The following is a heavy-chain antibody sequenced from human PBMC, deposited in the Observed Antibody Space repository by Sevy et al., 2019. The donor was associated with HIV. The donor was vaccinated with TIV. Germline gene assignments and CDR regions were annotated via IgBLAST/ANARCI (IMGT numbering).Heavy chain of an antibody. CDR1: GGSFSGYY. J-gene: IGHJ4*02. CDR3: ARATVTTHGDFDY. CDR2: INHSGST. Sequence: SEILSLTCAVYGGSFSGYYWSWIRQPPGKGLEWIGEINHSGSTNYNPSLKSRVTISVDTSKNQFSLKLSSVTAADTAVYYCARATVTTHGDFDYWGQGTLVTVSS. D-gene: IGHD4-17*01. V-gene: IGHV4-34*01.